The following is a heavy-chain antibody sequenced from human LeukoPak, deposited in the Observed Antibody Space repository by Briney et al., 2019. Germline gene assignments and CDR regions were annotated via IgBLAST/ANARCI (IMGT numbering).Heavy chain of an antibody. J-gene: IGHJ4*02. V-gene: IGHV1-69*13. CDR1: GYTFTSYA. CDR3: AREGITMVRGDYYFDY. Sequence: ASVKVSCKASGYTFTSYAISWVRQAPGQGLEWMGGIIPIFGTANYAQKFQGRVTITADESTSTAYMELSSLRSEDTAVYYCAREGITMVRGDYYFDYWGQGTLVTVSS. D-gene: IGHD3-10*01. CDR2: IIPIFGTA.